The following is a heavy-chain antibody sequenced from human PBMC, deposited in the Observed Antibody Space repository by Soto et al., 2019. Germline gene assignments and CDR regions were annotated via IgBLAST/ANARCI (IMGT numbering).Heavy chain of an antibody. D-gene: IGHD6-13*01. CDR1: GGSISSGYY. CDR2: INHSGST. V-gene: IGHV4-34*01. CDR3: ARGRYSSSWYVGYAFDY. Sequence: PSETLSLTCTVSGGSISSGYYWSWIRQPPGKGLEWIGEINHSGSTNYNPSRKSRVSISVDTSKNQFSLKLSSVTAADTAVYYCARGRYSSSWYVGYAFDYWGQGTLVTVSS. J-gene: IGHJ4*02.